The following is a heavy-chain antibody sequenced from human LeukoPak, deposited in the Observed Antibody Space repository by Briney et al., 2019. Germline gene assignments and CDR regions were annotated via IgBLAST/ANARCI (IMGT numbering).Heavy chain of an antibody. Sequence: GGSLRLSCATAGFTLSTFGIHWVRQTPGKGLEWAAAIQSDGSKQYYGDSVKGRFTISRDSSKNTVYLQMNSLRDEDTAVYYCARDVDTSSHSSQLDPWGQGTLVTVSS. V-gene: IGHV3-33*01. CDR2: IQSDGSKQ. D-gene: IGHD5-18*01. CDR1: GFTLSTFG. CDR3: ARDVDTSSHSSQLDP. J-gene: IGHJ5*02.